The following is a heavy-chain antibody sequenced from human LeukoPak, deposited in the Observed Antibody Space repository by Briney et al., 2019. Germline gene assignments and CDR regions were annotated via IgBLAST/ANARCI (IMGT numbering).Heavy chain of an antibody. CDR1: GGTFSSYA. CDR2: MNPNSGNT. Sequence: ASVKVSCKASGGTFSSYAISWVRQATGQGLEWMGWMNPNSGNTGYAQKFQGRVTMTRNTSISTAYMELSSLRSEDTAVYYCARGRESWFDPWGQGTLVTVSS. J-gene: IGHJ5*02. V-gene: IGHV1-8*02. CDR3: ARGRESWFDP.